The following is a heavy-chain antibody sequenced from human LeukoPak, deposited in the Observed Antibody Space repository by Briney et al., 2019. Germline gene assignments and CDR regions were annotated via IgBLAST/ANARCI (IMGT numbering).Heavy chain of an antibody. CDR1: GFTFSSNA. V-gene: IGHV3-23*01. CDR2: IGGSGGST. CDR3: AKDDTNYFDY. Sequence: PGGSLRLSCAASGFTFSSNAMSWVRQAPGKGLEWVSSIGGSGGSTYYADSVKGRFTISRDISKNTLYLQMNSLRAEDTAVYYCAKDDTNYFDYWGQGTLVTVSS. J-gene: IGHJ4*02.